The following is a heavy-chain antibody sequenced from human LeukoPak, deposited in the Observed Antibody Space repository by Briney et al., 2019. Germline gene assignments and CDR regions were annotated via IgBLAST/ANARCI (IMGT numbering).Heavy chain of an antibody. CDR3: ARVGGTNYYDSSGYFPYFDY. Sequence: GASVKVSCKASGYTFTSYGISWVRQAPGQGLEWMGWISAYNGNTNYAQKLQGRVTMTTDTSTSTAYMELRSLRSHDTAVYYCARVGGTNYYDSSGYFPYFDYWGQGTLVTVSS. CDR2: ISAYNGNT. D-gene: IGHD3-22*01. J-gene: IGHJ4*02. V-gene: IGHV1-18*01. CDR1: GYTFTSYG.